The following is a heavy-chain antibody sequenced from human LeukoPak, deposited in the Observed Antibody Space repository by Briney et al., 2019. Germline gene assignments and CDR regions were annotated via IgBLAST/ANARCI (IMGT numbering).Heavy chain of an antibody. CDR2: ISGSGGST. D-gene: IGHD3-10*01. CDR3: AKDPYYYGSGSLPDP. Sequence: GGSLRLSCAASGFTFSSYAMSRVRQAPGKELEWVSAISGSGGSTYYADSVKGRFTISRDNSKNTLYLQMNSLRAEDTAVYYCAKDPYYYGSGSLPDPWGQGTLVTVSS. CDR1: GFTFSSYA. J-gene: IGHJ5*02. V-gene: IGHV3-23*01.